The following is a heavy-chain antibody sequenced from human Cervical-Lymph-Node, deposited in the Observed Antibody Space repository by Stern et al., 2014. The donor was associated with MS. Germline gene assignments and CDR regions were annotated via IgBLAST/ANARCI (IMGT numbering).Heavy chain of an antibody. J-gene: IGHJ4*02. CDR1: GFTFSNFA. D-gene: IGHD1-1*01. V-gene: IGHV3-23*04. Sequence: EVQLVESGGGLVQPGGSLRLSCAGSGFTFSNFAITWIRQAPGKGLEWVSGSGTDGGTHYAESVKGRFSISRDNSKNTLYLQMDRLRVEDTAVYYCGKDLHYWSVDSWGQGTLVTVSS. CDR3: GKDLHYWSVDS. CDR2: SGTDGGT.